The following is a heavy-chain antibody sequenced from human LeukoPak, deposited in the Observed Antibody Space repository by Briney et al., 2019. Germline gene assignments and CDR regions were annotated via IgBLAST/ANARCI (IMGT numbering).Heavy chain of an antibody. D-gene: IGHD1-26*01. V-gene: IGHV4-39*07. CDR1: GDSITNNNCC. CDR3: ARGRGSYTEPLDY. Sequence: SETLSLTSTVSGDSITNNNCCWGWVRQPPGKGLEWIASVYYSGSSYYNPSLKSGVTISVDTYKNQFSLKLTAVTAAGTAVYYCARGRGSYTEPLDYWGQGTLVTVSS. CDR2: VYYSGSS. J-gene: IGHJ4*02.